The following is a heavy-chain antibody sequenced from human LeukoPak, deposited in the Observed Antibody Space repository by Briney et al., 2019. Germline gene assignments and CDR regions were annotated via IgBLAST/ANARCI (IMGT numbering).Heavy chain of an antibody. D-gene: IGHD3-10*01. Sequence: PGGSLRLSCSASGLTVTNSWMNWVRRAPGEGLDWVGRIASKTDGGATDYAAPVKGRFTISRDDSKNTLNLQMNSLKTEDTAVYYCTTGIRGDWGQGTLVTVSS. CDR2: IASKTDGGAT. V-gene: IGHV3-15*07. CDR1: GLTVTNSW. CDR3: TTGIRGD. J-gene: IGHJ4*02.